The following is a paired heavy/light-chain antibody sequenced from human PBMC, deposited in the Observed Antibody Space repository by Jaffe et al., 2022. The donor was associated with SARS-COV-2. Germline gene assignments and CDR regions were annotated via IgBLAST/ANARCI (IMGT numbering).Heavy chain of an antibody. V-gene: IGHV3-11*01. J-gene: IGHJ4*02. D-gene: IGHD2-15*01. CDR3: ARGSFHCSGGRCYQYYFDY. CDR2: ISSSGSTL. Sequence: QVQLVESGGGLVKPGGSLRLSCAASGFTFSDYYISWIRQAPGKGLEWVSYISSSGSTLYYANSVKGRFTISRDNAKSSLYLQMNSLRAEDTAVYYCARGSFHCSGGRCYQYYFDYWGQGTLVTVSS. CDR1: GFTFSDYY.
Light chain of an antibody. CDR2: DNN. J-gene: IGLJ3*02. CDR3: GTWDSSLSTGGSWV. V-gene: IGLV1-51*01. Sequence: QSVLTQPPSVSAAPGQKVTISCSGSSSNIGNNYVSWYQQFPGSAPKFLIYDNNKRPSGIPDRFSGSKSGTSATLGITGLQTGDEADYYCGTWDSSLSTGGSWVFGGGTKLTVL. CDR1: SSNIGNNY.